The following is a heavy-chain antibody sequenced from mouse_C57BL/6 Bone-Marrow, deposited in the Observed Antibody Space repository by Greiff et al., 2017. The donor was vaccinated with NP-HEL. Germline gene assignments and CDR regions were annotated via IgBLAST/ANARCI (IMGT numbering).Heavy chain of an antibody. Sequence: EVKVVESGGGLVKPGGSLKLSCAASGFTFSSYAMSWVRQTPEKRLEWVATISDGGSYTYYPDNVKGRFTISRDNAKNNLYLQMSHLKSEDTAMYYCARDKMDYWGQGTSVTVSS. J-gene: IGHJ4*01. V-gene: IGHV5-4*01. CDR2: ISDGGSYT. CDR3: ARDKMDY. CDR1: GFTFSSYA.